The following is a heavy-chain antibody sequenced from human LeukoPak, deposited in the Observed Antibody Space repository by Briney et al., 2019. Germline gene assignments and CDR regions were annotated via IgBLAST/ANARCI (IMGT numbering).Heavy chain of an antibody. J-gene: IGHJ6*02. CDR3: ARSGIYYYYGMDV. Sequence: SETLSLTCAVYGGSFSGYYWSWIRQPPGKGLEWIGEINHSGSTNYNPSLKSRVTISVDTSKNQFSLKLSSVTAADTAVYYCARSGIYYYYGMDVWGQGTTGTVSS. V-gene: IGHV4-34*01. D-gene: IGHD1-14*01. CDR2: INHSGST. CDR1: GGSFSGYY.